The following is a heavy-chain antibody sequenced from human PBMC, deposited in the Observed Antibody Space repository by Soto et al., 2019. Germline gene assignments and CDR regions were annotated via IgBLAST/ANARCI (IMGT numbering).Heavy chain of an antibody. CDR2: INHSGST. Sequence: SETLSLTCAIYGGSFSGYYWSWLRQPPGKGLEWIGEINHSGSTNHNPSLKSRVTISADTSKNQFSLKLSSVTAADTAVYYCARVRGGYYRVDYWGQGTLVTVS. D-gene: IGHD3-3*01. CDR1: GGSFSGYY. V-gene: IGHV4-34*01. CDR3: ARVRGGYYRVDY. J-gene: IGHJ4*02.